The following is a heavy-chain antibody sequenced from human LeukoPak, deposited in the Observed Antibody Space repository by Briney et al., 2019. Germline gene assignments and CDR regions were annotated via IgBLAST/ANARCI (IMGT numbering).Heavy chain of an antibody. V-gene: IGHV4-39*01. Sequence: SETLSLTCTVSGGSISSSSYHWGWIRQPPGKGLEWIGSIYYSGSTYYNPSLKSRVTISVDTSKNQFSLKLSSVTAADTAVYYCARHLMRYSTDYYGSGKEDWFDPWGQGTLVTVSS. CDR2: IYYSGST. J-gene: IGHJ5*02. CDR1: GGSISSSSYH. D-gene: IGHD3-10*01. CDR3: ARHLMRYSTDYYGSGKEDWFDP.